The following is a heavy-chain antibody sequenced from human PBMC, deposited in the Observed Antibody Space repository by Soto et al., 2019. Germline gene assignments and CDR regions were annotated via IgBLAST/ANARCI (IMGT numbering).Heavy chain of an antibody. V-gene: IGHV1-8*01. CDR2: MNPNSGNT. CDR3: ARERTGTTSSWFDP. J-gene: IGHJ5*02. D-gene: IGHD1-7*01. CDR1: GYTFTSYD. Sequence: QVQLVQSGAEVKKPGASVKVSCKASGYTFTSYDINWVRQATGHGLEWMGWMNPNSGNTVYAQKFQGRVTMTRDTSXSTAYTELSSLRSEDTAVYYCARERTGTTSSWFDPWGQGTLVTVSS.